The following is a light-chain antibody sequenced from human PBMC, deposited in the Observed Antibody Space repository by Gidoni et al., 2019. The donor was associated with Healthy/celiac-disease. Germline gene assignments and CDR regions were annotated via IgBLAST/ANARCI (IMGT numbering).Light chain of an antibody. CDR3: QQYDNLPLT. Sequence: DTQISQSPSSLSASVGDRVTITCQASQDISNYLNWYQQKPGKAPKLLIYDASNLETGVPSRFSGSGSGTDFTFTISSLQPEDIATYYCQQYDNLPLTFGGGTKVEIK. CDR1: QDISNY. V-gene: IGKV1-33*01. J-gene: IGKJ4*01. CDR2: DAS.